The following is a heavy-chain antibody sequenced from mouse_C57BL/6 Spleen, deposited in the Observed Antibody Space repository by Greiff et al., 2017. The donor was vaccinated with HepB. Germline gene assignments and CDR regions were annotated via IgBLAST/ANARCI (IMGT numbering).Heavy chain of an antibody. CDR2: INPSNGGT. D-gene: IGHD2-2*01. V-gene: IGHV1-53*01. CDR3: ARRGYDRGFAY. Sequence: QVHVKQSGTELVKPGASVKLSCKASGYTFTSYWMHWVKQRPGQGLEWIGNINPSNGGTNYNEKFKSKATLTVDKSSSTAYMQLSSLTSEDSAVYYCARRGYDRGFAYWGQGTLVTVSA. CDR1: GYTFTSYW. J-gene: IGHJ3*01.